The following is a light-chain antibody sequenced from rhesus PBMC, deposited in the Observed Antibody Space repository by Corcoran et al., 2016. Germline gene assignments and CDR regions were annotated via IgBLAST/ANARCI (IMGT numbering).Light chain of an antibody. Sequence: DIQMTQSPSSLSASVGDTVTITCQASQGISKYLAWYQQKQGKATKLLIYDATTLQSGCPARFSGSGSGTEVTLTISSLKPEDFATYYCQQHNSYPPYSFGQGTKVEIK. CDR1: QGISKY. J-gene: IGKJ2*01. CDR2: DAT. CDR3: QQHNSYPPYS. V-gene: IGKV1-25*01.